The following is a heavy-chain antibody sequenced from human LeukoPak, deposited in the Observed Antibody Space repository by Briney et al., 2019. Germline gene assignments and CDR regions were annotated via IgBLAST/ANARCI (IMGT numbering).Heavy chain of an antibody. CDR3: ARDPFLDAFDI. CDR2: ISASGGST. CDR1: GFTFNNYA. J-gene: IGHJ3*02. V-gene: IGHV3-23*01. Sequence: GGSLRLSCAASGFTFNNYAMSWVRQAPGKGLEWVSAISASGGSTYYADSVKGRFTISRDNAKNSLYLQMNSLRAEDTAVYYCARDPFLDAFDIWGQGTMVTVSS.